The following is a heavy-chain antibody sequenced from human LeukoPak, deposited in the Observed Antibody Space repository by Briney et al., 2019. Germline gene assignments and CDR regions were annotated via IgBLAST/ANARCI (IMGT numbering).Heavy chain of an antibody. V-gene: IGHV4-30-4*08. CDR3: AREADYYDSSGLTDAFDI. Sequence: SQTLSLTCTVSGGSISSGDYYWSWIRQPPGTGLEWIGYIYYSGSTYYNPSLKSRVTISVDTSKNQFSLKLSSVTAADTAVYYCAREADYYDSSGLTDAFDIWGQGTMVTVSS. D-gene: IGHD3-22*01. J-gene: IGHJ3*02. CDR2: IYYSGST. CDR1: GGSISSGDYY.